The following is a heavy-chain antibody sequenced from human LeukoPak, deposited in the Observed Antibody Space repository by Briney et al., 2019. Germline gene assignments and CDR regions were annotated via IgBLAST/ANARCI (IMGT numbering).Heavy chain of an antibody. V-gene: IGHV3-48*03. J-gene: IGHJ4*02. D-gene: IGHD3-10*02. CDR1: GFTFSSCE. CDR2: ISSSGDTI. Sequence: GRSLRLSCAASGFTFSSCEMNWVRQAPGKGLEWVSYISSSGDTIYYADSVKGRFTISRDNAKNSLYLQMNSLRADDTAVYYCARVSGEADWAPDYWGQGTLVTVSS. CDR3: ARVSGEADWAPDY.